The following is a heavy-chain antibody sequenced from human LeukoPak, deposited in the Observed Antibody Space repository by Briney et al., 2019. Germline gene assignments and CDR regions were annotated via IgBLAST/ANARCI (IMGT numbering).Heavy chain of an antibody. V-gene: IGHV3-53*01. J-gene: IGHJ4*02. CDR1: GFTVSSTY. D-gene: IGHD3-3*01. CDR2: IYGGGST. CDR3: ARASTIFGVVIDH. Sequence: GGSLRLSCAASGFTVSSTYMSWVRQAPGKGLEWVSTIYGGGSTYYADSVRGRFTISRDNSKNTLYLQMNSLRAEDTAVYYCARASTIFGVVIDHWGQGTQVTVSS.